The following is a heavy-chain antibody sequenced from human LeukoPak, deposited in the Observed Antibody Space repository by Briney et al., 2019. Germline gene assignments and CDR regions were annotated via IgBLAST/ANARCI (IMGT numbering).Heavy chain of an antibody. J-gene: IGHJ4*02. CDR1: GVTVSSNY. D-gene: IGHD3-22*01. CDR2: IDSGGAT. Sequence: GGSLRLFCAASGVTVSSNYMSWVRQAPGKGLKWVSVIDSGGATYYAGAVKGRFTISRDNSKNTLYLQMNSLRAEDTAVYYCARGKGPGYYYNYWGQGTLVTVSS. V-gene: IGHV3-66*01. CDR3: ARGKGPGYYYNY.